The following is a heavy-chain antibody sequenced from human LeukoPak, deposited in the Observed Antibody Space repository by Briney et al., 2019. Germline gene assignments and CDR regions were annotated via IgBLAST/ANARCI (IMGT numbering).Heavy chain of an antibody. Sequence: GGSLRLSCAASGFTFSSYERNWVRQAPGKGLEWVAVISYDGSNKYYADSVKCRFTISRDNSKNTLYLQMNSLRAEDTAVYYCAKVFVLGVGSSGSAMDVWGKGTTVTVSS. CDR3: AKVFVLGVGSSGSAMDV. CDR1: GFTFSSYE. CDR2: ISYDGSNK. D-gene: IGHD3-10*01. V-gene: IGHV3-30*18. J-gene: IGHJ6*04.